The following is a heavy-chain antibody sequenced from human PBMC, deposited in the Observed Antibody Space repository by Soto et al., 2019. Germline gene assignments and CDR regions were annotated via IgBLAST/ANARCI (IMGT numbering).Heavy chain of an antibody. CDR3: AKEQQITIFGVVIPSGDAFDI. D-gene: IGHD3-3*01. CDR1: GFTFSNYG. V-gene: IGHV3-30*18. J-gene: IGHJ3*02. Sequence: QVQLVESEGGVVQPGRSLRLSCAASGFTFSNYGMHWVRQAPGKGLEWVAFISYDGGNKYYADSVKGRFTISRDNSKNTRYLQMNSRRAEDTAVYYCAKEQQITIFGVVIPSGDAFDIWGQGTMVTVSS. CDR2: ISYDGGNK.